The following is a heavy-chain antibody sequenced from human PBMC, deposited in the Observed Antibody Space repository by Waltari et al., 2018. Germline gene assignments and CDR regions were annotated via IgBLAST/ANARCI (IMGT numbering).Heavy chain of an antibody. Sequence: QVQLVESGGGVVQPGRSLRLSCAASGFTFSRYAMHWVRQAPGKGLGWVAVISYDGSNKYYADSVKGRFTISRDNSKNTLYLQMNSLRAEDTAVYYCAGAPGIFGVVINWGQGTLVTVSS. V-gene: IGHV3-30-3*01. CDR2: ISYDGSNK. CDR1: GFTFSRYA. D-gene: IGHD3-3*01. J-gene: IGHJ4*02. CDR3: AGAPGIFGVVIN.